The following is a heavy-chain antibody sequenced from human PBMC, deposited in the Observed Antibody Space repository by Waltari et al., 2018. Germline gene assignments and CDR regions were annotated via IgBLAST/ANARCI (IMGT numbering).Heavy chain of an antibody. CDR3: AGLVEMATIGWYFDL. CDR2: IYYSGST. CDR1: GGSISNYY. V-gene: IGHV4-59*01. D-gene: IGHD5-12*01. J-gene: IGHJ2*01. Sequence: QVQLQESGPGLVKPSETLSLTCTVSGGSISNYYWSWLRQPPGKGLEWIGYIYYSGSTNYNPSLKSRVTISVDTSKNQFSLKLSSVTAADTAVYYCAGLVEMATIGWYFDLWGRGTLVTVSS.